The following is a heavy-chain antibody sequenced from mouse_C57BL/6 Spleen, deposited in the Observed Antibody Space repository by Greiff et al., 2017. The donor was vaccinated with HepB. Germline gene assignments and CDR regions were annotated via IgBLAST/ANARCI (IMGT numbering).Heavy chain of an antibody. CDR3: ARGVSTRARDY. CDR2: IDPSDSYT. J-gene: IGHJ4*01. Sequence: QVQLQQPGAELVMPGASVKLSCKASGYTFTSYWMHWVKQRPGQGLEWIGEIDPSDSYTNYNQKFKGKSTLTVDKSSSTASMQLSSLTSEASAVYYCARGVSTRARDYWGQGTSVTVSS. CDR1: GYTFTSYW. V-gene: IGHV1-69*01.